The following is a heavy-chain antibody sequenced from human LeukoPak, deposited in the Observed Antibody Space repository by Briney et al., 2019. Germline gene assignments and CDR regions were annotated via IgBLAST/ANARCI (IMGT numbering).Heavy chain of an antibody. CDR1: GFTFSSYE. D-gene: IGHD6-19*01. Sequence: GGSLRLSCEASGFTFSSYEMNWVRQAPGKGLEWVSYISSSGSTIYYADSVKGRFTISRDNAKNSLYLQMNSLRAEDTAVYYCARDPPYSSGWGDYFDYWGQGTLVTVSS. V-gene: IGHV3-48*03. CDR3: ARDPPYSSGWGDYFDY. J-gene: IGHJ4*02. CDR2: ISSSGSTI.